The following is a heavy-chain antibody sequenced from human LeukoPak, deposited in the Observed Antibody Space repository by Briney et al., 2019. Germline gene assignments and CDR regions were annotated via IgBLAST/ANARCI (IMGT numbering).Heavy chain of an antibody. J-gene: IGHJ5*02. CDR2: INHSGST. V-gene: IGHV4-34*01. CDR1: GGSFSRYY. Sequence: SETLSLTCAVYGGSFSRYYWSWIRQPPGKGLEWIGEINHSGSTNYNPSLKSRVTISVDTSKNQFSLKLSSVTAADTAVYYCARSFIAAAGTGFDPWGQGTLITVSS. CDR3: ARSFIAAAGTGFDP. D-gene: IGHD6-13*01.